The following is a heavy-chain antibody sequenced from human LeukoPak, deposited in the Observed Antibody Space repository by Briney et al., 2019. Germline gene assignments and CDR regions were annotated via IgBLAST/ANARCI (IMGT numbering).Heavy chain of an antibody. J-gene: IGHJ4*02. CDR1: GGSVNSGTYY. CDR3: ARKPIVNSAWYFFDY. CDR2: IYYSGSA. D-gene: IGHD3-22*01. V-gene: IGHV4-39*07. Sequence: PSETLSLTCTVSGGSVNSGTYYWSWIRQPPGKGLEWIGNIYYSGSAYYNPSLKSRVTMSVDTSKNQFSLKLSSVTAADTAVYYCARKPIVNSAWYFFDYWGQGTLVTVSS.